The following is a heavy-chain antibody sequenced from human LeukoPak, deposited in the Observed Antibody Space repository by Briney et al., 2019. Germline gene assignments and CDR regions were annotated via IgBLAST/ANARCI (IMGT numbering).Heavy chain of an antibody. J-gene: IGHJ4*02. CDR1: GGSISSYY. CDR2: IYYSGST. D-gene: IGHD5-24*01. Sequence: SETLSLTCTVSGGSISSYYWSWIRQPPGKGLEWIGYIYYSGSTNHNPSLKSRVTISVDTSKNQFSLKLSSVTAADTAVYYCARGGDGDYFDYWGQGTLVTVCS. CDR3: ARGGDGDYFDY. V-gene: IGHV4-59*01.